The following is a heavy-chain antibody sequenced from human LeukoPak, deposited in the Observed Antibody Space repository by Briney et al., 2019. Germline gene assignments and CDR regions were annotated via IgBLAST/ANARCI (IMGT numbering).Heavy chain of an antibody. CDR1: GFIFSSSW. D-gene: IGHD3-22*01. Sequence: PGGSLRLSCAASGFIFSSSWMHWVRQAPGKGLEWVAVISYGGTNKYYADSVKGRFTISRDNSKNTLYLQMNSLRREDTAVYYCAKDQVLGDYYDSSGSNFDYWGQGTLVTVSS. J-gene: IGHJ4*02. V-gene: IGHV3-30*18. CDR2: ISYGGTNK. CDR3: AKDQVLGDYYDSSGSNFDY.